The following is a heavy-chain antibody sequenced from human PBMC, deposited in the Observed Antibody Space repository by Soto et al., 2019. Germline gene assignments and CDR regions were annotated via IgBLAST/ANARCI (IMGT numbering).Heavy chain of an antibody. CDR1: GFTVSSNY. Sequence: EVQLVESGGGLVQPGGSLRLSCAASGFTVSSNYMSWVRQAPGKGLEWVSVIYSGGSTYYADSVKGRFTISRDNSKNTLDLQMNSLRAEDTAVYDCARAVLSGCVDYWGQGTLVTVSS. D-gene: IGHD3-22*01. CDR2: IYSGGST. J-gene: IGHJ4*02. V-gene: IGHV3-66*01. CDR3: ARAVLSGCVDY.